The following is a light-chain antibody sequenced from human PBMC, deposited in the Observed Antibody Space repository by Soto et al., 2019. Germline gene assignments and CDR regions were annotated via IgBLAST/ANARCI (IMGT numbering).Light chain of an antibody. J-gene: IGKJ1*01. CDR3: HQRQSWPRT. Sequence: EIVLTQSPATLSAFPGDRVTLSCRASQALNTRLAWYQHKPGQAPSLLIYLTSNRAAGAPARFSAWGSETDFTLTISDVEPEDFAVYYCHQRQSWPRTFGQGTKVEIK. V-gene: IGKV3-11*01. CDR2: LTS. CDR1: QALNTR.